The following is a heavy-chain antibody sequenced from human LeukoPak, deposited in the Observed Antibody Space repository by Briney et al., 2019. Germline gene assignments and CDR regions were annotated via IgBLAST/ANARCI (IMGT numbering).Heavy chain of an antibody. CDR3: PTHHYYCRSTSCYYY. V-gene: IGHV3-15*01. CDR1: GFTLSNAW. J-gene: IGHJ4*02. CDR2: IKSKTEGGTT. Sequence: GGSLRLSCAASGFTLSNAWMSWVRQAPGKGLEWGGRIKSKTEGGTTDYAAPVKGRFTISRDDSKNTLYMQMNSLKTEQTPVYYCPTHHYYCRSTSCYYYWGQGSLVTVSS. D-gene: IGHD2-2*01.